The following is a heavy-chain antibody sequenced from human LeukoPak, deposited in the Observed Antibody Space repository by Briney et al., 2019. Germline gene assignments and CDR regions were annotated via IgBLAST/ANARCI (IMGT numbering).Heavy chain of an antibody. Sequence: PSETLSLTCTVSGGSISSYYWSWIRQPPGKGLEWIGYIYYSGSTNYNPSLKSRVTISVDTSKNQFSLKLSSVTAADTAVYYCAREAQQYCASYYVDYWGQGTLVTVSS. CDR3: AREAQQYCASYYVDY. CDR1: GGSISSYY. V-gene: IGHV4-59*01. CDR2: IYYSGST. D-gene: IGHD1-26*01. J-gene: IGHJ4*02.